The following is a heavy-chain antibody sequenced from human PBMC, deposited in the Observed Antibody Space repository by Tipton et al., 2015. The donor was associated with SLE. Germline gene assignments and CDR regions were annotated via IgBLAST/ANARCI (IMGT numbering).Heavy chain of an antibody. D-gene: IGHD3-10*01. CDR1: GGSISSGYY. J-gene: IGHJ6*03. CDR2: IYYSGST. V-gene: IGHV4-31*03. CDR3: ARDFRGRIIANRETMGDYLHYYMDV. Sequence: TLSLTCTVSGGSISSGYYWSWIRQHPGKGLEWIGYIYYSGSTNYNPSLKSRVTMSVDRSKNQFSLKLSSVTAADTAVYYCARDFRGRIIANRETMGDYLHYYMDVWGKGTTVTVSS.